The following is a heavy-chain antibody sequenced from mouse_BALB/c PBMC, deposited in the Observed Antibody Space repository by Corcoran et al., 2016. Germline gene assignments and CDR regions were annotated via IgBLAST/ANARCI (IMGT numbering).Heavy chain of an antibody. CDR3: ARNGKFYY. CDR2: IDPENGNT. Sequence: EVQLQQSGAELVRPGALVKLSCKASGFNIKDYYMHWVKQRPEQGLEWIGWIDPENGNTIYDPKFQGKASITADTSSNTAYLQLSSLTSEDTAVYYCARNGKFYYWGQGTTLTVSS. V-gene: IGHV14-1*02. J-gene: IGHJ2*01. CDR1: GFNIKDYY. D-gene: IGHD2-1*01.